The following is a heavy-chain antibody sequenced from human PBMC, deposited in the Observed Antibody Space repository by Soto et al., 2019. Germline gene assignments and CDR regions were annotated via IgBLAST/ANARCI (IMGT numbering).Heavy chain of an antibody. CDR3: ARVGSSGWVVDAFDI. J-gene: IGHJ3*02. CDR2: IKQDGSEK. Sequence: PGGSLRLSCAASGFTFSSYWMSWVRQAPGKGLEWVANIKQDGSEKYYVDSVKGRFTISRDNAKNSLYLQMNSLRAEDTAVYYCARVGSSGWVVDAFDIWGQGTMVTVSS. CDR1: GFTFSSYW. D-gene: IGHD6-19*01. V-gene: IGHV3-7*01.